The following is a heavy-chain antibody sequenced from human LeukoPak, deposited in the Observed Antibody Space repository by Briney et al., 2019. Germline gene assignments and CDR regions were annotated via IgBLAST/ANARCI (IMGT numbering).Heavy chain of an antibody. Sequence: GGSLRLSCAASGFTFSSYGMHWVRQAPGKGLEWVAAIWYDGSNKYYADSVKGRFTISRDNSKNTLYLQMNSLRAEDTAVYYCARDGCSGGSCYRGYYGMDVWGQGTTVTVSS. D-gene: IGHD2-15*01. J-gene: IGHJ6*02. CDR1: GFTFSSYG. CDR2: IWYDGSNK. CDR3: ARDGCSGGSCYRGYYGMDV. V-gene: IGHV3-33*01.